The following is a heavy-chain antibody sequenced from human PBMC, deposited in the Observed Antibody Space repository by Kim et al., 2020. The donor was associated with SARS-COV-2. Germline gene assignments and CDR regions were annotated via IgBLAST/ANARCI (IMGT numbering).Heavy chain of an antibody. CDR3: ARVDLRGSGYYGMDV. Sequence: SETLSLTCTVSGGSISSGGYYWSWIRQHPGKGLEWIGYIYYSGSTYYNPSLKSRVTISVDTSKNQFSLKLSSVTAADTAVYYCARVDLRGSGYYGMDVWGQGTTVTVSS. V-gene: IGHV4-31*03. J-gene: IGHJ6*02. CDR1: GGSISSGGYY. D-gene: IGHD2-15*01. CDR2: IYYSGST.